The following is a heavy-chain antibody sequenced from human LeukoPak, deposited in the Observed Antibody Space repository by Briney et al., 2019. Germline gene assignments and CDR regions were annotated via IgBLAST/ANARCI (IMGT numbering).Heavy chain of an antibody. CDR2: IKQDGSEK. CDR1: GFTFSSYG. CDR3: AREVVDNFDY. D-gene: IGHD2-15*01. Sequence: GGSLRLSCAASGFTFSSYGMSWVRQAPGKGLEWVANIKQDGSEKYYVDSVKGRFTISRDNAKNSLYLQMNSLRAEDTAVYYCAREVVDNFDYWGQGTLVTVSS. J-gene: IGHJ4*02. V-gene: IGHV3-7*05.